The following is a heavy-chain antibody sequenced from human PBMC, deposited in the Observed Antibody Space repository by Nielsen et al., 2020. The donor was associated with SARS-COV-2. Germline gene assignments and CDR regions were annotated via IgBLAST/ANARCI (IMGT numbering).Heavy chain of an antibody. CDR3: ARQKGIVVVVAATPGVIPWFDP. Sequence: VRQMPGKGLEWIGSIYYSGSTYYNPSLKSRVTISVDTSKNQFSLKLSSVTAADTAVYYCARQKGIVVVVAATPGVIPWFDPWGQGTLVTVSS. V-gene: IGHV4-39*01. D-gene: IGHD2-15*01. CDR2: IYYSGST. J-gene: IGHJ5*02.